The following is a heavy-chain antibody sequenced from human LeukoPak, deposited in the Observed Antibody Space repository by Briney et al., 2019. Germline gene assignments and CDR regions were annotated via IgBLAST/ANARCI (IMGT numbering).Heavy chain of an antibody. J-gene: IGHJ4*02. CDR3: AKWDPAGTLVDY. D-gene: IGHD6-13*01. CDR1: GFTFSSYA. V-gene: IGHV3-23*01. CDR2: ISGSGGST. Sequence: GGSLRLSCAASGFTFSSYALSWVRQAPRKGLEWVSAISGSGGSTYYADSVKGRFTISRDNSKNTLYLQMNSLRAEDTAVYYCAKWDPAGTLVDYWGQGTLVTVSS.